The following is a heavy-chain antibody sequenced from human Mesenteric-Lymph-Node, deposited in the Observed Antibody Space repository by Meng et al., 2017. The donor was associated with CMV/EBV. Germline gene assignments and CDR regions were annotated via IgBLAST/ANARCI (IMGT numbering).Heavy chain of an antibody. V-gene: IGHV3-74*01. J-gene: IGHJ6*02. Sequence: LSLTCAASGFTFSSYWMHWVRQAPGKGLVWVSRINSDGSSTSYADSVKGRFTISRDNAKNTLYLQMNSLRAEDTAVYYCARRGGDCSSTSCSHYYGMDVWGQGTTVTVSS. CDR1: GFTFSSYW. CDR3: ARRGGDCSSTSCSHYYGMDV. CDR2: INSDGSST. D-gene: IGHD2-2*01.